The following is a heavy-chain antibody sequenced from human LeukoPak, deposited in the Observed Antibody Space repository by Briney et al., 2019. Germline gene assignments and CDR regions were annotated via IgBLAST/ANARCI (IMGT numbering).Heavy chain of an antibody. CDR3: ARSLSVTRGLITTMLGY. D-gene: IGHD3-10*01. CDR1: GYIFTDFY. Sequence: AASVKVSCKTSGYIFTDFYLHWVRQAPGQGLEWMGWISPTNGATSYARRFQGRVNMARDTSTSTSYMELSSLGSDDTAVYYCARSLSVTRGLITTMLGYWGQGTLVTVSS. J-gene: IGHJ4*02. V-gene: IGHV1-2*02. CDR2: ISPTNGAT.